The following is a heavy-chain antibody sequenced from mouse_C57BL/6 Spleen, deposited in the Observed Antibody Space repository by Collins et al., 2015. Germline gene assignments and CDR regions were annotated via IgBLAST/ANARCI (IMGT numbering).Heavy chain of an antibody. J-gene: IGHJ2*01. CDR2: INTYTGEP. CDR1: GYTFTNYG. V-gene: IGHV9-1*02. D-gene: IGHD4-1*01. CDR3: ARGLGREDFDY. Sequence: QIQLVQSGPELKKPGETVKISCKASGYTFTNYGMNWVKQAPGKGLKWMGWINTYTGEPTYADDFKGRFAFSLETSASTAYLQINNLKNEDMATYFCARGLGREDFDYWGQGTTLTVSS.